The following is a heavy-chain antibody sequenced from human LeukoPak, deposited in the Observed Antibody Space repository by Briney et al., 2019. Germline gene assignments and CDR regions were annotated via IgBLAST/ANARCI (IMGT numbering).Heavy chain of an antibody. CDR3: TTDTQWEPYDAFDI. J-gene: IGHJ3*02. V-gene: IGHV3-15*01. D-gene: IGHD1-26*01. CDR2: IKSKTDGGTT. Sequence: PGRSLRLSCAASGFTFSNAWMSWVRQAPGKGLEWVGRIKSKTDGGTTDYAAPVKGRFTISRDDSKNTLYLQMNSLKTEDTAVYYCTTDTQWEPYDAFDIWGQGTMVTVSS. CDR1: GFTFSNAW.